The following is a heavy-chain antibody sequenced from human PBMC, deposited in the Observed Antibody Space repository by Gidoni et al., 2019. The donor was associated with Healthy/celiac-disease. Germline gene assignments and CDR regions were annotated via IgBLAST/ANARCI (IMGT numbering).Heavy chain of an antibody. Sequence: QVQLQESGPGLVKPSETLSLTCTVPGGSISSYYWSWIRQPPGKGLEWIGYIYYSGSTNYNPSLKSRVTISVDTSKNQSSLKLSSVTAADTAVYYCARRDSSGYFGLYYFDYWGQGTLVTVSS. J-gene: IGHJ4*02. CDR3: ARRDSSGYFGLYYFDY. V-gene: IGHV4-59*01. CDR1: GGSISSYY. CDR2: IYYSGST. D-gene: IGHD3-22*01.